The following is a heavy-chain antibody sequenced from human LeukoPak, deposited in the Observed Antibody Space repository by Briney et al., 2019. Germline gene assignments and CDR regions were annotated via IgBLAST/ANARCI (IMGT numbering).Heavy chain of an antibody. D-gene: IGHD3-22*01. Sequence: PGGSLRLSCAASGFTFSSYGMHWVRQAPGKGLEWVAFIRYDGSNKYYADSVKGRFTISRDNSKNTLYLQMNSLRAEDTAVYYCAKDRGWYYYDSSGRDAFDIWGQGTMVTVSS. CDR3: AKDRGWYYYDSSGRDAFDI. CDR2: IRYDGSNK. J-gene: IGHJ3*02. V-gene: IGHV3-30*02. CDR1: GFTFSSYG.